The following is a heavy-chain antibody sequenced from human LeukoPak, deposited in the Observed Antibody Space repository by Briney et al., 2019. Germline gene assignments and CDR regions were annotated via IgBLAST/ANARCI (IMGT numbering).Heavy chain of an antibody. CDR1: GFTFSSYS. CDR3: ARAYYDPEVAFDI. J-gene: IGHJ3*02. D-gene: IGHD3-3*01. V-gene: IGHV3-48*01. Sequence: GGSLRLSCAASGFTFSSYSMNWVRQAPGKGLEWVSYISSSSSTIYYADSVKGRFTISRDNAKNSLYLQMNSLRAEDTAVYYCARAYYDPEVAFDIWGQGTMVTVSS. CDR2: ISSSSSTI.